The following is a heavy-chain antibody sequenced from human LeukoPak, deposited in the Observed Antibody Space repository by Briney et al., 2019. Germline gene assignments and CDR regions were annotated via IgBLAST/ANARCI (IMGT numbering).Heavy chain of an antibody. D-gene: IGHD2-2*01. J-gene: IGHJ4*02. CDR2: ISYDGSNK. CDR3: ARDLGRGCNSTSCSNDY. CDR1: GFTFSSYA. V-gene: IGHV3-30-3*01. Sequence: PGRSLRLSCAASGFTFSSYAMHWVRQAPGKGLEWVAVISYDGSNKYYADSVKGRFTISRDNSKNTLYLRMNSLRAEDTAVYYCARDLGRGCNSTSCSNDYWGQGTLVTVSS.